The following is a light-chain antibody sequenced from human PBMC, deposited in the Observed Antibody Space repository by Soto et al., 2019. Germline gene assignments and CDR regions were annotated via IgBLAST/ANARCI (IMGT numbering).Light chain of an antibody. J-gene: IGKJ2*01. CDR3: QQYGTWPPT. Sequence: EAMLTQSPATLSLSPGERATLSCRASQSVDSYLTWYQQKPGQAPRLLIPDASNRATGISSRFSGSGSGTDFTLTISSLEPEDFAVYYCQQYGTWPPTFGQGTKLEIK. V-gene: IGKV3-11*01. CDR2: DAS. CDR1: QSVDSY.